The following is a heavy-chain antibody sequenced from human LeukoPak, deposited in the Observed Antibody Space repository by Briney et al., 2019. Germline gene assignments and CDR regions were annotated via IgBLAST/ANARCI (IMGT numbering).Heavy chain of an antibody. CDR3: ARDAYSHAFDT. D-gene: IGHD2-21*01. Sequence: PGGSLRLSCAASGFTFSSYAMHWVRQAPGKGLEWVAVISYDGSNKYYADSVKGRFTISRDNSKNMLYLRMDSLRAEDTAVYYCARDAYSHAFDTWGQGTMVTVSS. J-gene: IGHJ3*02. CDR1: GFTFSSYA. CDR2: ISYDGSNK. V-gene: IGHV3-30-3*01.